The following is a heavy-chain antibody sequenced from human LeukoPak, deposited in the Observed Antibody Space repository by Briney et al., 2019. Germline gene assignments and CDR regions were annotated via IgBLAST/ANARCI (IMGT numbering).Heavy chain of an antibody. Sequence: GGSLRLSCAASGFTFSSYGMHWVRHAPGKGLEWVSSITSSSSYIYYADSVKGRFTISRDNAKNSLYLQMNSLRAEDTAVYYCARDPYSGSYSAYYYYYMDVWGKGTTVTVSS. D-gene: IGHD1-26*01. V-gene: IGHV3-21*01. CDR3: ARDPYSGSYSAYYYYYMDV. CDR1: GFTFSSYG. CDR2: ITSSSSYI. J-gene: IGHJ6*03.